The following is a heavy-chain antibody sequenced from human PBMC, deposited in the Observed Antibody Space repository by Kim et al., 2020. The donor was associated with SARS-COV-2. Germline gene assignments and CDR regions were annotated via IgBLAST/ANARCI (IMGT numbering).Heavy chain of an antibody. D-gene: IGHD3-16*01. CDR2: INPSVATT. CDR3: AKEVLRIGGGRGGLDV. Sequence: ASVKVSCKASGYAFTNYYIHWVRQAPGQGLEWMGIINPSVATTTYAQNYQGRVTMTRDTSTSTVYMELSSLRSEDTAVYYCAKEVLRIGGGRGGLDVWGQGTTVTVSS. CDR1: GYAFTNYY. J-gene: IGHJ6*02. V-gene: IGHV1-46*01.